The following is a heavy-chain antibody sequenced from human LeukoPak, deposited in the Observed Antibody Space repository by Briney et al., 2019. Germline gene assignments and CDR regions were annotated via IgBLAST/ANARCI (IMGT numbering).Heavy chain of an antibody. J-gene: IGHJ4*02. CDR2: ISGSGGST. CDR1: GFTFSSYG. V-gene: IGHV3-23*01. D-gene: IGHD3-22*01. CDR3: AKSGYYDSSGYFDY. Sequence: GGSLRLSCAASGFTFSSYGMSWVRQAPGKGLEWVSAISGSGGSTYYADSVKGRFTISRDNSKNTLYLQMNSLRAEDTAVYYCAKSGYYDSSGYFDYWGQGTLVTVSS.